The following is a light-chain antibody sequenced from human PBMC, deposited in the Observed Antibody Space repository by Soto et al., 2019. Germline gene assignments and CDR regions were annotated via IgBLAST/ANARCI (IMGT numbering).Light chain of an antibody. CDR3: HQYGYSPNT. Sequence: EIVLTQSPGTLSLSPGERATLSCRASRSVSSRDLAWYQQKPGQAPRLLIYGTSSRATGITDRFSGSGSVTDFTLTISRLEAEDFAVYHCHQYGYSPNTFGQGTKLEIK. V-gene: IGKV3-20*01. CDR2: GTS. J-gene: IGKJ2*01. CDR1: RSVSSRD.